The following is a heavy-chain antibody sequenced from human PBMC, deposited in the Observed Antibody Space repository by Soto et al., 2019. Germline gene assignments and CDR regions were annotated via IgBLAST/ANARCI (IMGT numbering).Heavy chain of an antibody. D-gene: IGHD1-26*01. CDR3: ARGWELLYYYGMDV. CDR2: IIPSFGTA. Sequence: QVQLVQSGAEVKKPGSSVKVSCKASGGTFSSYAISWVRQAPGQGLEWMGGIIPSFGTANYAQKIEGRVTITADESTSKAYMELSSMRSEDKAVYYCARGWELLYYYGMDVWGQGTTVTVSS. V-gene: IGHV1-69*01. CDR1: GGTFSSYA. J-gene: IGHJ6*02.